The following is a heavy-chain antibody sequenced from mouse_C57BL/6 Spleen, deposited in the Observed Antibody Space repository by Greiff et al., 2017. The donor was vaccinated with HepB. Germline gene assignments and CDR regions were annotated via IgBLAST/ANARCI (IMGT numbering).Heavy chain of an antibody. CDR1: GYTFTSYW. D-gene: IGHD1-1*01. V-gene: IGHV1-61*01. Sequence: QVQLQQPGAELVRPGSSVKLSCKASGYTFTSYWMDWVKQRPGQGLEWIGNIYPSDSETHYNQKLKDKATLTGDKSSSTAYMPLSRLTSEDSAVYYCARGGRDYYVSSYVGDYFDYWGQGTTLTVSS. CDR2: IYPSDSET. J-gene: IGHJ2*01. CDR3: ARGGRDYYVSSYVGDYFDY.